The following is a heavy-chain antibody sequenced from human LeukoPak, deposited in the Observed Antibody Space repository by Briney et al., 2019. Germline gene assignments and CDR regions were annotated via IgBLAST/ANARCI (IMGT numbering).Heavy chain of an antibody. CDR1: GVSISSCY. Sequence: SETLSLTCTVSGVSISSCYWSWLRQPPGKGLEWIGYIFYSGNTIYNPSLRSRVTISADTSKNHFSLRLRSVTAADTAVYYCARLAAISGSDYPDDWGQGTLVTVSS. J-gene: IGHJ4*02. D-gene: IGHD1-26*01. CDR2: IFYSGNT. CDR3: ARLAAISGSDYPDD. V-gene: IGHV4-59*08.